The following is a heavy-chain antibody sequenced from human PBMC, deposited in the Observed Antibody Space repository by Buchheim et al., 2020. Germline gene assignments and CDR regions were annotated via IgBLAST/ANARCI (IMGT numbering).Heavy chain of an antibody. V-gene: IGHV4-4*02. CDR2: ISYSGRT. CDR1: GGSISSANW. Sequence: QVQLQESGPGLVKPSGTLSLTCAVSGGSISSANWWYWVRQPPGKGLEWIGEISYSGRTIYNPSLKSRVTISRDASKNQFSLKLTSVTAADTAVYYCASSTGSWKVDYWGQGTL. J-gene: IGHJ4*02. CDR3: ASSTGSWKVDY. D-gene: IGHD3-9*01.